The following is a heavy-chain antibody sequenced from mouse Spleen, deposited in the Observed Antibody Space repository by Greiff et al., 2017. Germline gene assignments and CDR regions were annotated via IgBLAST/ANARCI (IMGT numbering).Heavy chain of an antibody. D-gene: IGHD1-1*02. J-gene: IGHJ1*01. CDR1: GYTFTSYW. Sequence: VQLQQPGAELVRPGSSVKLSCKASGYTFTSYWMHWVKQRPIQGLEWIGNIDPSDSETHYNQKFKDKATLTVDKSSSTAYMQLSSLTSEDSAVYYCARWCDYGYFDVWGAGTTVTVSS. CDR2: IDPSDSET. CDR3: ARWCDYGYFDV. V-gene: IGHV1-52*01.